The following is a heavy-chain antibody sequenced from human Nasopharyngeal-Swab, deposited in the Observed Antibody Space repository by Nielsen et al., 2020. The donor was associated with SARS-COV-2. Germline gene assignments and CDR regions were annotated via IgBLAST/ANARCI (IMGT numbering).Heavy chain of an antibody. V-gene: IGHV3-23*01. CDR1: GFTFSSYA. J-gene: IGHJ5*02. CDR2: ISGSGGST. Sequence: GESLKISCAASGFTFSSYAMSWVRQAPGKGLEWVSAISGSGGSTYYADSVKGRFTISRDNSKNTLYLQMNSLRAEDTAVYYCAKGGVYGSGSYSWFDPWGQGTLVTVSS. D-gene: IGHD3-10*01. CDR3: AKGGVYGSGSYSWFDP.